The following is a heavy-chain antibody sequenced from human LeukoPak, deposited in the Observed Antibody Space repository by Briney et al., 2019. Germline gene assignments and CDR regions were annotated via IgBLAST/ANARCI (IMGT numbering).Heavy chain of an antibody. CDR1: GGSINSDGFY. D-gene: IGHD3-3*01. CDR2: VYYTGST. V-gene: IGHV4-39*01. Sequence: PSETLSLTCTVSGGSINSDGFYWGWIRQPPGKGLEWIANVYYTGSTYYNPSLKSRVTISVDTSKNQFSLKLRSVTAADTAVYYCARGWSGYYLLGYFDLWGRGTLVTVSS. CDR3: ARGWSGYYLLGYFDL. J-gene: IGHJ2*01.